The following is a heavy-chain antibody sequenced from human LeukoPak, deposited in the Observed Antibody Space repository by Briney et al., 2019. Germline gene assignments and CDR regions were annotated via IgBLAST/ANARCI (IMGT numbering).Heavy chain of an antibody. V-gene: IGHV4-59*01. D-gene: IGHD6-6*01. CDR3: ARGGAARLHFQN. CDR1: DGSINSYY. CDR2: IYHSGST. J-gene: IGHJ1*01. Sequence: SGTLSLTCSVSDGSINSYYWNWIRQPPGKGLEWIGYIYHSGSTNYNPSLQSRVTISVDTSKNQFSLNLNSVTAADTAVYYCARGGAARLHFQNWGQGTLVTVSS.